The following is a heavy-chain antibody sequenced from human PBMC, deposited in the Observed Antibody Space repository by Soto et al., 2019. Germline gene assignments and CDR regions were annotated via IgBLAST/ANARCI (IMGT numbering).Heavy chain of an antibody. CDR3: AIESSGYLPVDP. V-gene: IGHV3-21*01. J-gene: IGHJ5*02. CDR2: ISSNSSNI. CDR1: GFTLSSYA. D-gene: IGHD3-3*01. Sequence: GGSLRLSCAASGFTLSSYAMHWVRQAPGKGLEWVAVISSNSSNIYYADSVKGRFTISRDNSKNSLYLQMNSLRAEDTAVYYCAIESSGYLPVDPWGQGTLVTVSS.